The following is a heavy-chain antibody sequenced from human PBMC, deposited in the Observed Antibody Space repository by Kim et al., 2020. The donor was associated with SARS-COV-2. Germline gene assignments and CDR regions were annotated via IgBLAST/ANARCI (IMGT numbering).Heavy chain of an antibody. V-gene: IGHV4-59*11. Sequence: SETLSLTCTVSGGSISTHYWSWLRQPPGKGLEWIGYIYNSGNTNYNPSLIGRVTISVDMSKNQFSLRLNSVTAADTAVYYCANLEYRRLGGMDVWGQGTTVTVSS. CDR3: ANLEYRRLGGMDV. D-gene: IGHD2-2*01. CDR2: IYNSGNT. J-gene: IGHJ6*02. CDR1: GGSISTHY.